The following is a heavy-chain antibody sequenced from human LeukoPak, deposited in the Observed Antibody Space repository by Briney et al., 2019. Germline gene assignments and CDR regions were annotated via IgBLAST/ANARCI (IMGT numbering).Heavy chain of an antibody. J-gene: IGHJ4*02. Sequence: PSETLSLTCTVSGGSISSSSYYWGWIRQPPGKGLEWIVSIYYSGSTYYNQSLKSRVTISIDTSKNQFSLKLTSVTAADTAMYYCARMKGVVVITTARPTFYFDYWGQGILVTVSS. CDR3: ARMKGVVVITTARPTFYFDY. D-gene: IGHD2-2*01. V-gene: IGHV4-39*01. CDR2: IYYSGST. CDR1: GGSISSSSYY.